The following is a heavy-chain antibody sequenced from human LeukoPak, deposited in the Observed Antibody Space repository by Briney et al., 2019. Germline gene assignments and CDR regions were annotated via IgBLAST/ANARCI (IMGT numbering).Heavy chain of an antibody. CDR2: IIPIFGTA. CDR3: ARDHHCSSTSCEPRPLGY. CDR1: GGTFSSYA. D-gene: IGHD2-2*01. V-gene: IGHV1-69*06. Sequence: ASVKVSCKASGGTFSSYAISWVRQAPGQELEWMGGIIPIFGTANYAQKFQGRVTITADKSTSTAYMELSSLGSEDTAVYYCARDHHCSSTSCEPRPLGYWGQGTLVTVSS. J-gene: IGHJ4*02.